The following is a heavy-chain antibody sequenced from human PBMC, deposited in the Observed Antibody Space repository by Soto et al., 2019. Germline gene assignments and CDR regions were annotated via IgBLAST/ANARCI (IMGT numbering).Heavy chain of an antibody. J-gene: IGHJ5*01. Sequence: LRRTLSLTCTLSGGSVRAPDWWNWVRQSPDKGLEWIAGVHISVHSNYNPSLSSRVSVSIDSSKNQFYLNLNSVTAADTAIYYCARVRQGCSANNCYFDPWGQGTQVTVSS. D-gene: IGHD1-1*01. CDR2: VHISVHS. CDR1: GGSVRAPDW. CDR3: ARVRQGCSANNCYFDP. V-gene: IGHV4-4*03.